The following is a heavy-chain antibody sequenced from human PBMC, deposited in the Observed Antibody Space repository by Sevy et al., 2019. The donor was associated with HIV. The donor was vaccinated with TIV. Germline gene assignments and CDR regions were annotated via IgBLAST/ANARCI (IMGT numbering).Heavy chain of an antibody. V-gene: IGHV3-21*01. Sequence: GGSLRLSCAASGFTFSSYSINWVRRAPGKGLEWVSSISSNGAYIYYADSVKGRFIISRDNAKNSLYLQMNSLRAEDMAVYYCARVAMGGRSGMDVWGQGTTVTVSS. J-gene: IGHJ6*02. D-gene: IGHD5-18*01. CDR3: ARVAMGGRSGMDV. CDR2: ISSNGAYI. CDR1: GFTFSSYS.